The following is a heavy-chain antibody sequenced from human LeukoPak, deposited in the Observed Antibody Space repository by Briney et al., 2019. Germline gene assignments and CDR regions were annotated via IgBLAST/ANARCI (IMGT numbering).Heavy chain of an antibody. CDR3: ARAGGGITRTPYYYMDV. CDR2: INPNSGGT. J-gene: IGHJ6*03. Sequence: GASVKVSCKASGYTFTGYYMHWVRQAPGQGLEWMGWINPNSGGTNYAQKFQGRVTMTRDTSISTAYMELSRLRSDDTAVYYCARAGGGITRTPYYYMDVWGKGTTVTVSS. V-gene: IGHV1-2*02. CDR1: GYTFTGYY. D-gene: IGHD1-20*01.